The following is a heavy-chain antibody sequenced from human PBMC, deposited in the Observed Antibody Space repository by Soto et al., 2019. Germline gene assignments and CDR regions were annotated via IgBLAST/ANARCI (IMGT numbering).Heavy chain of an antibody. CDR1: GGSFSGYY. D-gene: IGHD6-19*01. J-gene: IGHJ6*03. CDR2: INHSGST. Sequence: SETLSLTCAVYGGSFSGYYWSWIRQPPGKGLEWIGEINHSGSTNYNPSLKSRVTISVDTSKSQFSLKLSSVTAADTAVYYCARSKAVAGPYYYYYYMDVWGKGTTVTVSS. V-gene: IGHV4-34*01. CDR3: ARSKAVAGPYYYYYYMDV.